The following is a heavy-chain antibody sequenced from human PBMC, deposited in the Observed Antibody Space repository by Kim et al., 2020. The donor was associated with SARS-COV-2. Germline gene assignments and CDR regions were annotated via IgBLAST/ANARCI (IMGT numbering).Heavy chain of an antibody. CDR3: AKDWDYMFRGALTS. CDR2: ISWNSGSI. CDR1: GFTFGDYA. D-gene: IGHD3-10*01. V-gene: IGHV3-9*01. Sequence: GGSLRLSCAASGFTFGDYAMHWVRQAPGKGLEWVSGISWNSGSIGYADSVKGRFTISRDNAKNSLYLQMNSLRAEDTALYYCAKDWDYMFRGALTSWGQGNLVTVSS. J-gene: IGHJ5*02.